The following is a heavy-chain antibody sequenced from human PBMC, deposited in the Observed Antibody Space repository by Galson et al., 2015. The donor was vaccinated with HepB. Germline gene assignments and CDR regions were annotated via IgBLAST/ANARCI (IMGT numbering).Heavy chain of an antibody. V-gene: IGHV1-3*01. CDR2: INAGNGNT. Sequence: SVKVSCKASGYTFTSYAMHWVRQAPGQRLEWMGWINAGNGNTKYSQKFQGRVTITRDTSASTAYMELSSLRSEDTAVYYCARDQFGNKAYCGGDCYPDYWGQGTLVTVSS. CDR3: ARDQFGNKAYCGGDCYPDY. J-gene: IGHJ4*02. CDR1: GYTFTSYA. D-gene: IGHD2-21*02.